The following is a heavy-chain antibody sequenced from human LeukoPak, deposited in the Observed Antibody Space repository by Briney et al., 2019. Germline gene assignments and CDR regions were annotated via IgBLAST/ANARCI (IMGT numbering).Heavy chain of an antibody. CDR1: GGSFSGYY. CDR2: INHSGST. CDR3: ARHRHDSSGYSAYYFDY. D-gene: IGHD3-22*01. V-gene: IGHV4-34*01. J-gene: IGHJ4*02. Sequence: SETLSLTCAVYGGSFSGYYWSWIRQPPGKGLEWIGEINHSGSTNYNPSLKSRVTISVDTSKNQFSLKLSSVTAADTAEYYCARHRHDSSGYSAYYFDYWGQGTLVTVSS.